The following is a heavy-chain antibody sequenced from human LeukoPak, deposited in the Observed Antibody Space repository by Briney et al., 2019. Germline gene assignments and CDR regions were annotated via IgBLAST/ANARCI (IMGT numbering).Heavy chain of an antibody. CDR3: ARTGVEGTIDDAFDI. D-gene: IGHD1-1*01. V-gene: IGHV1-18*01. CDR1: GYTFTSYG. J-gene: IGHJ3*02. CDR2: ISAYNGNT. Sequence: ASVKVSCKASGYTFTSYGISWVRQAPGQGLEWMGWISAYNGNTDYAQKLQGRVTMTTDTSTSTAYMELRSLRSDDTAVYYCARTGVEGTIDDAFDIWGQGTMVTVSS.